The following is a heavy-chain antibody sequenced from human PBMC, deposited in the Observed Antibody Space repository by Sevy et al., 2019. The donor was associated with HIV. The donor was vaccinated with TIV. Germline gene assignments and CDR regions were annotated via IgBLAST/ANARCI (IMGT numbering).Heavy chain of an antibody. V-gene: IGHV3-30*03. J-gene: IGHJ4*02. CDR2: LSYGGSDE. CDR1: GFSFSSYA. CDR3: ASPSLASSYQPSPFDY. Sequence: GGSLRLSCAASGFSFSSYAIHWVRQAPGKGLEWVAVLSYGGSDEFYTDSVKGRFTISRDNSKNTVYLQMHSLRAEDTAVYHCASPSLASSYQPSPFDYWGQGTLVTVSS. D-gene: IGHD1-26*01.